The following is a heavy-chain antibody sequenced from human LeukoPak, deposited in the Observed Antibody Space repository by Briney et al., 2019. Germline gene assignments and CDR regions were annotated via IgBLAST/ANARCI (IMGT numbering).Heavy chain of an antibody. J-gene: IGHJ4*02. CDR3: ARNYCSSTSCYSPYFDY. CDR1: GGSISSSSYY. V-gene: IGHV4-39*07. D-gene: IGHD2-2*02. Sequence: PSETLSLTCTVSGGSISSSSYYWGWIRQPPGKGLEWIGSIYYSGSTYYNPSLKSRVTISVDTSKNQFSLKLSSVTAADTAVYYCARNYCSSTSCYSPYFDYWGQGTLVTVSS. CDR2: IYYSGST.